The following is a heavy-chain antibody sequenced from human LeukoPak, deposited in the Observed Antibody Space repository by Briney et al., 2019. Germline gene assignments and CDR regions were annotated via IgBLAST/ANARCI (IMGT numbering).Heavy chain of an antibody. V-gene: IGHV3-7*05. CDR3: ARDGSGSSIVADY. CDR2: IKEDGSAK. J-gene: IGHJ4*02. CDR1: GFTFSSFW. Sequence: PGGSLRLSCAASGFTFSSFWMSWVRQAPGKGLEWVANIKEDGSAKYYVDSLKGRLTISRDNAEKSLYLQMNSLRAEDTAVYYCARDGSGSSIVADYWGQGTLVTVSS. D-gene: IGHD1-26*01.